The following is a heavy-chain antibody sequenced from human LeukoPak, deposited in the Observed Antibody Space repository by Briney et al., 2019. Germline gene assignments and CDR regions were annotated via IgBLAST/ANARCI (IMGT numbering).Heavy chain of an antibody. D-gene: IGHD4-11*01. V-gene: IGHV3-74*01. CDR1: GFTFSSYW. CDR3: ARGRTTVTRIDLNDY. CDR2: INSDGSST. J-gene: IGHJ4*02. Sequence: GGSLRLSCAASGFTFSSYWMHWVRQAPGKGLVWVSRINSDGSSTSYADSVKGRFTISRDNAKNTLYLQMNSLRAEDTAEYYCARGRTTVTRIDLNDYWGQGTLVTVSS.